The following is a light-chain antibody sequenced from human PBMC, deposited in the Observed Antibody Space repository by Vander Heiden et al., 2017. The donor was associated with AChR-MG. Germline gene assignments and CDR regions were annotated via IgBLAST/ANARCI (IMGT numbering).Light chain of an antibody. CDR1: SSHVGGYNY. CDR2: DVS. J-gene: IGLJ1*01. Sequence: QSALTHPASVSGSPGLSITISCTGTSSHVGGYNYAPWYQQHPGKAPKLLIYDVSNRPSGVSNRFSGSKSGNTASLTISGLQAEDEADYYCSSYTSSSTRVFGTGTKVTVL. V-gene: IGLV2-14*01. CDR3: SSYTSSSTRV.